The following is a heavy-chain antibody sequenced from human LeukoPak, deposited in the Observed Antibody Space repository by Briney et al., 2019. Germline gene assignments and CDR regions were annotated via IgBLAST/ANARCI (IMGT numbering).Heavy chain of an antibody. CDR3: ARESYDSSGYYGYFQH. J-gene: IGHJ1*01. V-gene: IGHV3-23*01. D-gene: IGHD3-22*01. Sequence: GGSLRLSCAASGFTFSSYAMSWVRQAPGKGLEWVSAISGSGGSTYYADSVKGRFTISRDNAKNSLYLQMNSLRAEDTAVYYCARESYDSSGYYGYFQHWGQGTLVTVSS. CDR2: ISGSGGST. CDR1: GFTFSSYA.